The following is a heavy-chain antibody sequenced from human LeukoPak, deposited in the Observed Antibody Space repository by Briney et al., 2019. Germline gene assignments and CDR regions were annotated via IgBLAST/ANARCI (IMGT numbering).Heavy chain of an antibody. CDR2: ISSSGSTI. CDR3: ASTVRDGVATIRKKNDY. Sequence: GGSLRLSCAASGFTFSDYYMSWIRQAPGKGLEWVSYISSSGSTIYYADSVKGRFTISRDNAKNSLYLQMNSLRAEDTAVYYCASTVRDGVATIRKKNDYWGQGTLVTVSP. V-gene: IGHV3-11*01. J-gene: IGHJ4*02. CDR1: GFTFSDYY. D-gene: IGHD5-12*01.